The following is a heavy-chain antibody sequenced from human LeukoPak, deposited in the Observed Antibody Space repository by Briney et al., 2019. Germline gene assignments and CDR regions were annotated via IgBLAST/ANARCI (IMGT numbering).Heavy chain of an antibody. CDR2: INPSGGST. CDR1: GYTFTIYY. J-gene: IGHJ6*03. V-gene: IGHV1-46*01. D-gene: IGHD4-23*01. Sequence: ASVKVSCTASGYTFTIYYMHWVRQAPGQGLEWMGIINPSGGSTSYAQKFQGRVTMTRDMSTSTVYMELSSLRSEDTAVYYCARGGRWPAYYYYYMDVWGKGTTVTVSS. CDR3: ARGGRWPAYYYYYMDV.